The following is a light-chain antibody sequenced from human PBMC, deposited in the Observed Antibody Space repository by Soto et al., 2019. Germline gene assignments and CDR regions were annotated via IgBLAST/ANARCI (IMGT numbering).Light chain of an antibody. V-gene: IGLV2-23*01. J-gene: IGLJ1*01. CDR3: CSYASSSPDV. Sequence: QSVLTQPASVSGSPGQSITISCTGTSSDVGSYNLVSWYQQHPGKAPKLMIYEGSKRPSGVSNRFSGSKSGNTASLTISGLPADDEADYYCCSYASSSPDVFGTGTKLTVL. CDR2: EGS. CDR1: SSDVGSYNL.